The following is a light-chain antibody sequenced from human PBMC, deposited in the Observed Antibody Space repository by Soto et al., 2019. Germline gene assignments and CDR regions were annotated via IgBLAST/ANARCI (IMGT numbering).Light chain of an antibody. Sequence: DIQMTQSPSTLSASVGDRVTITCRASQSISSWLAWYQQKPGQAPKLLIYDASSLESGVPSRFSGSVSGTDFTLTISSLQPDDFATYYGQQYNSYPLTFGGGNKVEIK. CDR2: DAS. V-gene: IGKV1-5*01. CDR3: QQYNSYPLT. J-gene: IGKJ4*01. CDR1: QSISSW.